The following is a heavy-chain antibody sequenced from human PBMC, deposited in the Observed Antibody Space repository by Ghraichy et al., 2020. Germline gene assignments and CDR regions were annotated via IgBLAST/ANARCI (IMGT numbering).Heavy chain of an antibody. CDR2: IYWNDDK. CDR3: AHRASIPGAGWDDYGLDV. Sequence: SGPTLVKPTQTLTLTCTFSGFSLSTSGVGVGWIRQPPGKALEWLALIYWNDDKRYSPSLKTRVTITKDTSKNQVDLTMTDMDPVDTATYYCAHRASIPGAGWDDYGLDVWGQGTTVTVSS. CDR1: GFSLSTSGVG. V-gene: IGHV2-5*01. D-gene: IGHD6-19*01. J-gene: IGHJ6*02.